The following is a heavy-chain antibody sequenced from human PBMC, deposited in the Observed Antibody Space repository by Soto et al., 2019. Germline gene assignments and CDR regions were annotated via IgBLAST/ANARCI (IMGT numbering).Heavy chain of an antibody. CDR1: GYTFTSSY. J-gene: IGHJ4*02. CDR2: INPSGGST. Sequence: ASVKVSCKASGYTFTSSYMYWVRQAPGQGLEWMRIINPSGGSTSYAQKYQGRVTMTRDTSTSTVYMVLSSLRSEDTAVYYCARDIQDYGGNSIFDYWGQGTLVTVSS. CDR3: ARDIQDYGGNSIFDY. D-gene: IGHD4-17*01. V-gene: IGHV1-46*01.